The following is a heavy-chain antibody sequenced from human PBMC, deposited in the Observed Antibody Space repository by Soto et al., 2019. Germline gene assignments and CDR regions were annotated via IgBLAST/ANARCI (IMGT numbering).Heavy chain of an antibody. J-gene: IGHJ4*01. Sequence: PGGSLRLSCAVSGFTFSDHYMDWVRQAPGKGLEWVGRIRNKADSYTTEYAASVKGRFTISRDDSKKSLYLEMNSLKSEDTAVYYCAVDIVGTGSYWGHGTLVT. D-gene: IGHD5-12*01. CDR1: GFTFSDHY. CDR3: AVDIVGTGSY. V-gene: IGHV3-72*01. CDR2: IRNKADSYTT.